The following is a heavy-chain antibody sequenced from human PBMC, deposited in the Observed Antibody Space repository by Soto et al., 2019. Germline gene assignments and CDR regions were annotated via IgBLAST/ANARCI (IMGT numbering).Heavy chain of an antibody. J-gene: IGHJ5*02. CDR2: ISAYNGNT. Sequence: QVQLVQSGAEVKKPGASVKVSCKASGYTFTSYGISWVRQAPGQGLEWMGWISAYNGNTNYAQKLQGRVTMTTDTSTSTAYMELRSLRADDTAVYYCARDMAIAVAGFNWFDPWGQGTLVTVSS. V-gene: IGHV1-18*01. CDR3: ARDMAIAVAGFNWFDP. D-gene: IGHD6-19*01. CDR1: GYTFTSYG.